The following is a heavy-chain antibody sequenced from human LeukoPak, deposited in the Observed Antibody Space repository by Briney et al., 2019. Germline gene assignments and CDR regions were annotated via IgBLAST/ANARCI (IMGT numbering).Heavy chain of an antibody. D-gene: IGHD3-10*01. CDR1: GLTFSRYT. CDR2: VSYDGSDT. J-gene: IGHJ2*01. CDR3: ARVGDHYHWYFDL. V-gene: IGHV3-30*14. Sequence: GGSLRLSCVVSGLTFSRYTMYWVRQTPGRGLEWVACVSYDGSDTYYADSVKGRFTVSRDNSKNTLFLHMNGLRTDDTAIYYCARVGDHYHWYFDLWGRGTRVSVSS.